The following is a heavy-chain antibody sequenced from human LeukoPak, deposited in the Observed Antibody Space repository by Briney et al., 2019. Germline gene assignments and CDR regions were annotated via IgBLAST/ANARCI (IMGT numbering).Heavy chain of an antibody. D-gene: IGHD5-24*01. CDR2: ISGSGDIR. CDR3: AKDRRDGYNFNPFDI. Sequence: GGSLRLSCAASGFTFSTYAMSWVRQAPGKGLEWVSAISGSGDIRHYADSVKGRFTISRDNSKNTLYLQMISLRADDAALYYCAKDRRDGYNFNPFDIWGQGTTVTVSS. V-gene: IGHV3-23*01. CDR1: GFTFSTYA. J-gene: IGHJ3*02.